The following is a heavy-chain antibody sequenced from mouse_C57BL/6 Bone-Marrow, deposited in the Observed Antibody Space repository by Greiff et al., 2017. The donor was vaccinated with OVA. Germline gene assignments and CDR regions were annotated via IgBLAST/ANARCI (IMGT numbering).Heavy chain of an antibody. D-gene: IGHD1-1*01. CDR2: ISSGGSYT. V-gene: IGHV5-6*02. CDR3: ARQGITTVVEDWFAY. CDR1: GFTFSSYG. Sequence: EVKLVESGGDLVKPGGSLKLSCAASGFTFSSYGMSWVRQTPDKRLAWVATISSGGSYTYYPDSVKGRFTISRDNAKNTLYLQMSSLKSEDTAMYYCARQGITTVVEDWFAYWGQGTLVTVSA. J-gene: IGHJ3*01.